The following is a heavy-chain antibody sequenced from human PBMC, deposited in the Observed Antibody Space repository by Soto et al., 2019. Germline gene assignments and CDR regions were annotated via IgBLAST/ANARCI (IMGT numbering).Heavy chain of an antibody. CDR2: IIPILGIA. CDR1: GGTFSSYT. CDR3: ARGFSCSSTSCPCCYYYYYYGIDV. D-gene: IGHD2-2*01. J-gene: IGHJ6*04. Sequence: ASVKVSCKASGGTFSSYTISWVRQAPGQGLEWMGRIIPILGIANYAQKFQGRVTIIADKSTSTAYMELSSLRSEDTAVYYCARGFSCSSTSCPCCYYYYYYGIDVWGKGTTVTVSS. V-gene: IGHV1-69*02.